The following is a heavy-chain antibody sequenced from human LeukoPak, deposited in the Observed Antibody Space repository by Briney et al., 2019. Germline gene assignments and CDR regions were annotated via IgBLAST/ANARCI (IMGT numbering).Heavy chain of an antibody. CDR2: IKQDGSEK. Sequence: TGGSLRLSCAASGFTFSSYWMSWVRQAPGKGLEWVANIKQDGSEKYYVDSVKGRFTISRDNAKNSLYLQMNSLRAEDTAVYYCARDPVSGSPFPGYWGQGTLVTVSS. CDR3: ARDPVSGSPFPGY. D-gene: IGHD1-26*01. V-gene: IGHV3-7*01. J-gene: IGHJ4*02. CDR1: GFTFSSYW.